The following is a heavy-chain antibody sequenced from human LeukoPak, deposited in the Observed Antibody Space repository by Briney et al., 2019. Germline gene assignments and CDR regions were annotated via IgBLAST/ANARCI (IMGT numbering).Heavy chain of an antibody. V-gene: IGHV3-21*01. D-gene: IGHD3-3*01. CDR1: GFTFSSYS. CDR2: ISSSSSYI. Sequence: GGSLRLSCAASGFTFSSYSMNWVRQAPGKGLEWVSSISSSSSYIYYADSVKGRFTISRDNAKNSLYLQMNSLRAEDTAVYYCARDDSLLAFDYWGQGTLVTVSS. J-gene: IGHJ4*02. CDR3: ARDDSLLAFDY.